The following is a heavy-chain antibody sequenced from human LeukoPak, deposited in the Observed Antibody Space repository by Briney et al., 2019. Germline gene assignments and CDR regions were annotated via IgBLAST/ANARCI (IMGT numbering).Heavy chain of an antibody. Sequence: SETLSLTCTVSGGSISSYYWSWIRQPPGKGLEWIGYIYYSGSTNYNPSLKSRATISVDTSKNQFSLKLSSVTAADTAVYYCARVILEPLGSYYYGMDVWGQGTTVTVSS. CDR3: ARVILEPLGSYYYGMDV. CDR1: GGSISSYY. J-gene: IGHJ6*02. V-gene: IGHV4-59*01. CDR2: IYYSGST. D-gene: IGHD3-3*01.